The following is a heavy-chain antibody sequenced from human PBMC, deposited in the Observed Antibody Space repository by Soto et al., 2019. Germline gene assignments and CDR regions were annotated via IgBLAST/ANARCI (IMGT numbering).Heavy chain of an antibody. V-gene: IGHV1-69*13. CDR2: IIPIFGTT. CDR3: ARAVRRDYDISGYGTLHFDC. Sequence: ASVKVSCKASGGTFSNYAISWVRQASGQGLEWMGGIIPIFGTTNYAPKFQGRVTITADESTSTAYMELSSLRSEDTAVYYCARAVRRDYDISGYGTLHFDCWGQGTLVTVSS. CDR1: GGTFSNYA. J-gene: IGHJ4*02. D-gene: IGHD3-22*01.